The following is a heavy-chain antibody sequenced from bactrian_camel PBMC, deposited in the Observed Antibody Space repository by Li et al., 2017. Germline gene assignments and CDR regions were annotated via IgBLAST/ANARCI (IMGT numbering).Heavy chain of an antibody. J-gene: IGHJ4*01. CDR1: GSLSSSGC. CDR3: AARSGVACYPSDTAFEW. D-gene: IGHD2*01. CDR2: LYIGGGSV. Sequence: QLVESGGGSVQPGGSLRLSCRTSASGSLSSSGCMGWFRQVPGKEREGVAALYIGGGSVYVDDAVKGRFTISRFHDRKVLYLQMNSLKPEDSAMYFCAARSGVACYPSDTAFEWWGQGTQVTVS. V-gene: IGHV3S1*01.